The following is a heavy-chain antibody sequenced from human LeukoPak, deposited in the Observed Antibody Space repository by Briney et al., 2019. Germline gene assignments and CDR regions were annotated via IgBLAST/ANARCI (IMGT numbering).Heavy chain of an antibody. D-gene: IGHD6-13*01. V-gene: IGHV4-31*03. CDR3: ARGEVPGRGAAAIFDY. CDR2: IYYSGST. Sequence: PSQTLSLTCTVSGGSISSGGYYWSWIRQHPGTGLEWIGYIYYSGSTYYNPSLKSRVTMSVDTSKNQFSLKLSSVTAADTAVYYCARGEVPGRGAAAIFDYWGQGTLVTVSS. CDR1: GGSISSGGYY. J-gene: IGHJ4*02.